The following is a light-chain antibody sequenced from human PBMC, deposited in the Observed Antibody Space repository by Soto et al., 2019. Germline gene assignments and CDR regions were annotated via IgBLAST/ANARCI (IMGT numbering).Light chain of an antibody. J-gene: IGKJ1*01. V-gene: IGKV3-20*01. CDR3: QQYDSAPWT. CDR2: GAS. Sequence: ERVLTQSPGTLSLSPGERATLSCRASQSVSSSFLAWYQLKPGQAPRLLIYGASSRATGIPDRFSGSGSETDFTLPISSVEPEDFAVYYCQQYDSAPWTFGQGTKVEI. CDR1: QSVSSSF.